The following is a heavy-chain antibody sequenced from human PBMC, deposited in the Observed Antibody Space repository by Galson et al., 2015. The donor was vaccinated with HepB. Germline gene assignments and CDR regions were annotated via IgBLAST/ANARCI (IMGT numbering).Heavy chain of an antibody. D-gene: IGHD3-9*01. CDR3: VKDRGDSLTGYDFYFDT. J-gene: IGHJ4*02. Sequence: SLRLSCAASVFIFGRYGMHWVRQAPGKGLEWVATLSYDGRYKDYAASVKGRFTISRDDSKNTLFLQMNSLRPEDTAVYYCVKDRGDSLTGYDFYFDTWGQGTLVTVSS. CDR2: LSYDGRYK. V-gene: IGHV3-30*18. CDR1: VFIFGRYG.